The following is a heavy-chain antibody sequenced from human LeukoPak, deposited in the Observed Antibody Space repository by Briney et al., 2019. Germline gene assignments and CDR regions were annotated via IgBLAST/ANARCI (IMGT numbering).Heavy chain of an antibody. D-gene: IGHD6-19*01. V-gene: IGHV1-69*06. CDR1: GGTFISYA. J-gene: IGHJ4*02. CDR2: IIPIFGTA. Sequence: GASVKVSCKASGGTFISYAISWVRQAPGQGLEWMGGIIPIFGTANYAQKFQGRVTITSDKSTSTAYMELSSLRSEDTAVYYCAREGYSSGQPHYDYWGQGTLVTVSS. CDR3: AREGYSSGQPHYDY.